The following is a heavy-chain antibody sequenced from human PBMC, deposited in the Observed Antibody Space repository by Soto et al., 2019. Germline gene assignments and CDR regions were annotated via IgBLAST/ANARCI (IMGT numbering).Heavy chain of an antibody. J-gene: IGHJ5*02. CDR3: DCLGGPRVTNFGVKSWFDP. V-gene: IGHV3-11*01. D-gene: IGHD3-3*01. CDR2: ISDTGATI. Sequence: QEQLVESGGGLVKPGGSLRLSCVVSRFNFADTYMSWIRQSPGKGLEWISFISDTGATIYYADSVKGRYTISRDNARNSFFIELNSLRVEETAMYYGDCLGGPRVTNFGVKSWFDPWGQGTLVTVSS. CDR1: RFNFADTY.